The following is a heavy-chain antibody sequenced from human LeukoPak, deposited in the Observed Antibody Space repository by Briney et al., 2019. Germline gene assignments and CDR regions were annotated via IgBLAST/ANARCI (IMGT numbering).Heavy chain of an antibody. Sequence: SETLSLTCTVSGASNSSYYWSWIRQPPGKGLEWIGYIYYSGSTNYNPSLKSRVTISVDTSKNQFSLKLSSVTAADTAVYYCARAHQARIVGATYFQHWGQGTLVTVSP. V-gene: IGHV4-59*01. J-gene: IGHJ1*01. D-gene: IGHD1-26*01. CDR2: IYYSGST. CDR3: ARAHQARIVGATYFQH. CDR1: GASNSSYY.